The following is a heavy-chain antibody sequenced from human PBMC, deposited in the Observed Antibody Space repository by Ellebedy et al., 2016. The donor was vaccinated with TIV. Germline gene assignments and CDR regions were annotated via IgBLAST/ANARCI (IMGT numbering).Heavy chain of an antibody. Sequence: ASVKVSXXASGGSLSTLAISWVRQAPGQGLEWVGWMNPNSGNTDYAQNFQGRVTMTRDTSIRTAYMELSSLRSEDTAVYYCARGSDYYGSGSHYYWGQGTLVTVSS. CDR3: ARGSDYYGSGSHYY. V-gene: IGHV1-8*02. J-gene: IGHJ4*02. D-gene: IGHD3-10*01. CDR2: MNPNSGNT. CDR1: GGSLSTLA.